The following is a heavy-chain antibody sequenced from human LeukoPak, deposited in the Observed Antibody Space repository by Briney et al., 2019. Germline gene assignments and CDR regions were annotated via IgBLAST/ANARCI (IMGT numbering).Heavy chain of an antibody. J-gene: IGHJ6*02. CDR1: GFTFSGYA. Sequence: PGGSLRLSCAASGFTFSGYAMHWVRQAPGKGLEWVAVISYDGSNKYYADSVKGRFTISRDNSKNTLYLQMNSLRAEDTAVYYCAREVDDSSGYYQPYYYYYGMDVWGQGTTVTVSS. CDR3: AREVDDSSGYYQPYYYYYGMDV. CDR2: ISYDGSNK. V-gene: IGHV3-30-3*01. D-gene: IGHD3-22*01.